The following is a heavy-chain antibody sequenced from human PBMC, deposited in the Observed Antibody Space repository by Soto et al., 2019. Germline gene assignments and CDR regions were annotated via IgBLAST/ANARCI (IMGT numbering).Heavy chain of an antibody. Sequence: SETLSLTCAVYGGSFSGYYWSWIRQPPGKGLEWIGEINHSGSTNYNPSLKSRVTISVDTSKNQFSLKLSSVTAADTAVYYCARGHAANCSGGSCYKGQTFDYWGQGTLVTVSS. V-gene: IGHV4-34*01. CDR3: ARGHAANCSGGSCYKGQTFDY. CDR1: GGSFSGYY. J-gene: IGHJ4*02. CDR2: INHSGST. D-gene: IGHD2-15*01.